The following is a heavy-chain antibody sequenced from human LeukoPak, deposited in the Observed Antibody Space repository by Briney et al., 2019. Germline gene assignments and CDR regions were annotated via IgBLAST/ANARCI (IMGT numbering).Heavy chain of an antibody. CDR3: ESCFNALIDLNDAFDY. D-gene: IGHD3-16*01. J-gene: IGHJ3*01. CDR1: GYTFTSYG. Sequence: ASVKVSCKVSGYTFTSYGISWGRQAPGQGLEWRGWISAYNGNTNYAQKLQGRVTMTTDTSRTTTYMELRRRRSDDTAVDYGESCFNALIDLNDAFDYWGQGTMVTVSS. CDR2: ISAYNGNT. V-gene: IGHV1-18*01.